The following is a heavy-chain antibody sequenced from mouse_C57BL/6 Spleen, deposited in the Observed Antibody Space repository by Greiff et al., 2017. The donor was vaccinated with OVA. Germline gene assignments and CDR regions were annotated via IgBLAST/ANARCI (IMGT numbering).Heavy chain of an antibody. CDR3: ARPSNSDY. CDR2: INPSSGYT. J-gene: IGHJ2*01. Sequence: VQWVESGAELARPGASGKMSCKASGYTFTSYTMHWVKQRPGQGLEWIGYINPSSGYTKYNQKFKDKATLTADKSSSTAYMQLSSLTSEDSAVYYCARPSNSDYWGQGTTLTVSS. CDR1: GYTFTSYT. V-gene: IGHV1-4*01.